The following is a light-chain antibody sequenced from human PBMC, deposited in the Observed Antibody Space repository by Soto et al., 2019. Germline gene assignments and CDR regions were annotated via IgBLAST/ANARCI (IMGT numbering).Light chain of an antibody. Sequence: DIQMTQSPSSLSASVGDRVTITCRASQDISNYLNWYQQRPGKAPKLLIYDASNVERGVPSRFSRTRSGTQFTFAITSMQPEDGATYYCQQSDSLPITFGQGTRLEI. CDR3: QQSDSLPIT. CDR2: DAS. J-gene: IGKJ5*01. CDR1: QDISNY. V-gene: IGKV1-33*01.